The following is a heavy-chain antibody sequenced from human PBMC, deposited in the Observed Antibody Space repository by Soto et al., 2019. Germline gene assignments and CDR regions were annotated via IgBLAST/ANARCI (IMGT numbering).Heavy chain of an antibody. Sequence: QVQLVESGGGVVQPGRSLRLSCAASGFTFSSYGMHWVRQAPGKGLEWVAVISYDGSNKYYADSVKGRFTISRDNSKNTLYLQMNSRRAEDTAVYYCAKEGLRGVVVVAATLSYWGQGTLVTVSS. CDR2: ISYDGSNK. CDR3: AKEGLRGVVVVAATLSY. J-gene: IGHJ4*02. D-gene: IGHD2-15*01. CDR1: GFTFSSYG. V-gene: IGHV3-30*18.